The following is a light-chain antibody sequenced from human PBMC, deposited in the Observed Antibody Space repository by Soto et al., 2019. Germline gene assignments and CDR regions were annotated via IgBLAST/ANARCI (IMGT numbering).Light chain of an antibody. CDR3: QQHNRSSRR. CDR2: KAS. Sequence: DSQSAESGNTVDLCGRRIITKTSRASQSISSWLAWYQQKPGKAPKLLIYKASSLESGVPSRFSGSGSGTAYTLGLRCLHPDYSATHNYQQHNRSSRRFAEGDQVDI. J-gene: IGKJ1*01. V-gene: IGKV1-5*03. CDR1: QSISSW.